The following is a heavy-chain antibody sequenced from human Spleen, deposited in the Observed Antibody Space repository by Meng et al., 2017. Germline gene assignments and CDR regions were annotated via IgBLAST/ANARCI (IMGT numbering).Heavy chain of an antibody. CDR1: GFTFSSYE. CDR2: ISSSGSTI. J-gene: IGHJ5*02. Sequence: GGSLRLSCAASGFTFSSYEMNWVRQAPGKGLEWVSYISSSGSTIYYADSVKGRFTISRDNAKNSLYLQMNSLRAEHTAVYYCARGLRSYSTWGQGTLVTVSS. CDR3: ARGLRSYST. D-gene: IGHD3-10*01. V-gene: IGHV3-48*03.